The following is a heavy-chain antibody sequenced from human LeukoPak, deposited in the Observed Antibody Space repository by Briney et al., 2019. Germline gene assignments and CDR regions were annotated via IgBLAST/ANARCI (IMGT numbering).Heavy chain of an antibody. CDR1: GFTFSSYA. D-gene: IGHD3-3*01. V-gene: IGHV3-23*01. J-gene: IGHJ3*02. CDR3: AKDRVTIFGVDAFDI. Sequence: GGSLRLSCAASGFTFSSYAMSWVRQAPGKGLEWVTAISASGGSTYYVDSVKGRFTISRDNSKNTLYLQMNSLRAEDTAAYYCAKDRVTIFGVDAFDIWGQGTMVTVSS. CDR2: ISASGGST.